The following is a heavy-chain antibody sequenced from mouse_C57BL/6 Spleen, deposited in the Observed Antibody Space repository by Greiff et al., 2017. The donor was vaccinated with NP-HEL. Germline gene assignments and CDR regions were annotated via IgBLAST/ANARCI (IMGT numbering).Heavy chain of an antibody. CDR3: ARRDYGSYYAMDY. D-gene: IGHD1-1*01. CDR1: GYTFPSYW. CDR2: IDPSESYT. J-gene: IGHJ4*01. Sequence: QVQLKQPGAELVKPGASVKLSCKASGYTFPSYWMQWVKQRPGQGLEWMGEIDPSESYTNYNQKFKGKATLTVDKPSSTAYMQLSSLTSEDSAVYYCARRDYGSYYAMDYWGQGTSVTVSS. V-gene: IGHV1-50*01.